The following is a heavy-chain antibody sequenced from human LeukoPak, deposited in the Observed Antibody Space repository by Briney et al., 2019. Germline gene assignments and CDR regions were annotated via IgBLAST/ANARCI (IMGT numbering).Heavy chain of an antibody. J-gene: IGHJ3*02. CDR2: IYHSGST. CDR3: ARDQGLREAFDI. V-gene: IGHV4-38-2*02. CDR1: GYSISSGYY. Sequence: SETLSLTCTVSGYSISSGYYWGWIRQPPGKGLEWIGSIYHSGSTYYNPSLKSRVTISVDTSKNQFSLKLSSVTAADTAVYYCARDQGLREAFDIWGQGTMVTVSS. D-gene: IGHD1-26*01.